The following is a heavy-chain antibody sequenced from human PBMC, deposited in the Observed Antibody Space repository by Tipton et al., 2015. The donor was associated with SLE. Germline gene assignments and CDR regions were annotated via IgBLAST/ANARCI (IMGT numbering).Heavy chain of an antibody. V-gene: IGHV4-59*08. CDR1: GGSISSLY. D-gene: IGHD4-23*01. Sequence: TLSLTCTVSGGSISSLYWSWFRQPPGKGLEWIGYIYYSGSTNYNPSLKCRVTISVDTSKNQFSLKLSSVTAAATAVYYCARGPATVVTPDYFDYWGPGTLVTVSS. CDR2: IYYSGST. J-gene: IGHJ4*02. CDR3: ARGPATVVTPDYFDY.